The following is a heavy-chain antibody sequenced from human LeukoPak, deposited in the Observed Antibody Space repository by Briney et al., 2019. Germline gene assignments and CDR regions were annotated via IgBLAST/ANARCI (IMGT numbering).Heavy chain of an antibody. Sequence: GGSLRLSCAASGFTFSTYSMNWVRRAPGKGREVGWFIIRRGTRILYSHSVKGRFTISRDNAKHQLSRQMNSLGDEDTAVYYFARDYDWAAFDIWGEGTMVSVS. V-gene: IGHV3-48*02. CDR3: ARDYDWAAFDI. D-gene: IGHD3-16*01. J-gene: IGHJ3*02. CDR2: IIRRGTRI. CDR1: GFTFSTYS.